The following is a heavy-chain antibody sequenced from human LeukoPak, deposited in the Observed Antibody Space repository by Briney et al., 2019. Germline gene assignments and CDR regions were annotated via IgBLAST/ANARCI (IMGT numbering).Heavy chain of an antibody. J-gene: IGHJ4*02. CDR3: ATGLYDYGDYVVDY. V-gene: IGHV1-24*01. Sequence: ASVRVSCKASGYTLTELSMHWVRQAPGKGLEWMGGFDPEDGETIYAQKFQGRVTMTEDTSTDTAYMELSSLRSEDTAVYYCATGLYDYGDYVVDYWGQGTLVTVSS. CDR1: GYTLTELS. CDR2: FDPEDGET. D-gene: IGHD4-17*01.